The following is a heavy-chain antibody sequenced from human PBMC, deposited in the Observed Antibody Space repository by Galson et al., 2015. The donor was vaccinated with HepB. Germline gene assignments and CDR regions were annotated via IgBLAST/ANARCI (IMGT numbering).Heavy chain of an antibody. V-gene: IGHV3-23*01. J-gene: IGHJ4*02. Sequence: SLRLSCAASGFTFPTTPMSWVRQVPGKGLEWVSSISGSGGEIHYADFVRGRFTVSRDNSKNTLFLQMNSLRDDDTAVYACAKKSNVGDLWTPFDHWGQGTLVTVSA. CDR1: GFTFPTTP. D-gene: IGHD3-10*02. CDR2: ISGSGGEI. CDR3: AKKSNVGDLWTPFDH.